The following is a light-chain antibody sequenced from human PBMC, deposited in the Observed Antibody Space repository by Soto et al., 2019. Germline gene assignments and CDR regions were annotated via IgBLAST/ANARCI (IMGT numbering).Light chain of an antibody. J-gene: IGLJ1*01. CDR3: SSYTGTSAPYV. CDR2: DVT. V-gene: IGLV2-14*01. Sequence: QSALTQPASVSGSPGQSITISCTGTSSDIGNYDLVSWYQHHPGKAPKLVIYDVTHRPSGVSNRYSGTKSGYTASLSISGLQPEDEADYYCSSYTGTSAPYVLGTGTKLTVL. CDR1: SSDIGNYDL.